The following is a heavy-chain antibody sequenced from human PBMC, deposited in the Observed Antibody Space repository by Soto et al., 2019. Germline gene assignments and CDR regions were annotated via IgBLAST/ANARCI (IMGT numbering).Heavy chain of an antibody. CDR3: ARTQSFEFNTWLAP. CDR2: IYYTGNT. D-gene: IGHD3-10*01. Sequence: SETLSLTCTVTGGSISTYYWSWIRQPPGKGLEWIGHIYYTGNTNYNPSLKSRVTISVDTSTNRFSLRLRSVSAADTAVYYCARTQSFEFNTWLAPWGQGTLVTVSS. J-gene: IGHJ5*02. V-gene: IGHV4-59*13. CDR1: GGSISTYY.